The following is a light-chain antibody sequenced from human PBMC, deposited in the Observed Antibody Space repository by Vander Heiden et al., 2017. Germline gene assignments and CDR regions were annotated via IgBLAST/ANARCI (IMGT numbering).Light chain of an antibody. CDR1: NIRDKN. CDR2: RNT. CDR3: QVWDSTTVV. Sequence: SYELTPPLSVSVALGQTASITCGGNNIRDKNVHWYQQKAGQAPVLVIYRNTHRPSAIPERFSGSNSGDTATLIISRAQTGDEADYYCQVWDSTTVVLGGGTKLTVL. J-gene: IGLJ3*02. V-gene: IGLV3-9*01.